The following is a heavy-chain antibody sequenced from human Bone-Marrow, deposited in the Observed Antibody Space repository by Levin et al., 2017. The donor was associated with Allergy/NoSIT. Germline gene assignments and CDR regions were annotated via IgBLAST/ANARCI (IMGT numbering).Heavy chain of an antibody. CDR1: GYSFRDYD. CDR2: LRPSNGQT. D-gene: IGHD3-3*01. J-gene: IGHJ6*02. CDR3: ARGVCWSGYSRGRDV. V-gene: IGHV1-8*02. Sequence: ASVKVSCEASGYSFRDYDITWVRQAAGQGPELMGWLRPSNGQTGYAQRFRGRLSMTRNASISSASIELSSLTSAETAVYYCARGVCWSGYSRGRDVWGHGTTVTVSS.